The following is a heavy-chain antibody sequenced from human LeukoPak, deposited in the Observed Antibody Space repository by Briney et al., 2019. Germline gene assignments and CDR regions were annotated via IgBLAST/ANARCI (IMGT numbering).Heavy chain of an antibody. J-gene: IGHJ5*02. V-gene: IGHV4-4*07. CDR3: ARDNWDLLVRGDWFDP. CDR2: IYSSGTT. D-gene: IGHD1-26*01. Sequence: SETLSLTCTVSGGSISSYYWSWIRQPAGKGLEWIGRIYSSGTTNYNPSLKSRVTMSVDTSKNQFSLKLSSVTAADTAVYYCARDNWDLLVRGDWFDPWGQGTLVTVSS. CDR1: GGSISSYY.